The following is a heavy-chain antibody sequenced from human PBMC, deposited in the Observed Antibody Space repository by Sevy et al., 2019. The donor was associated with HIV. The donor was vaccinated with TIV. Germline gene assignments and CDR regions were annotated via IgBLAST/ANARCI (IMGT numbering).Heavy chain of an antibody. CDR2: IYYSGST. V-gene: IGHV4-30-4*01. J-gene: IGHJ6*04. CDR3: AREANIVATILDV. CDR1: GGSISSGDYY. Sequence: SETLSLTCTVSGGSISSGDYYWSWIRQPPGKGLDWIGYIYYSGSTYYNPSLKSRVTISVDTSKNQFSLKLSSVTAADTAVYYCAREANIVATILDVWGKGTTVTVSS. D-gene: IGHD5-12*01.